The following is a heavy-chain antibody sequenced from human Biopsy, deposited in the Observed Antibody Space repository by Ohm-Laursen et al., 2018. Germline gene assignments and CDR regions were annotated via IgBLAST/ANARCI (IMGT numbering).Heavy chain of an antibody. Sequence: SDTLSLTCTVSGGSISSSTFYWGWIRQPPGKGLEWIGSVDYSGSGHYNPSLESRITISVDTSNNQFSLKLRSVTAADTAVYYCARQVDFWSGYVDYWGQGTLVAVSS. CDR2: VDYSGSG. D-gene: IGHD3-3*01. J-gene: IGHJ4*02. CDR1: GGSISSSTFY. CDR3: ARQVDFWSGYVDY. V-gene: IGHV4-39*01.